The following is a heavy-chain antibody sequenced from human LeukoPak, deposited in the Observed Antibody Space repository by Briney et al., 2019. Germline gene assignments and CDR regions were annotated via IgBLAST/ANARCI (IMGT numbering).Heavy chain of an antibody. V-gene: IGHV1-8*01. CDR3: ARASYQLTFGY. J-gene: IGHJ4*02. Sequence: ASVKVSCKASGYTFTSYDINWVRQATGQGLEWMGWMNPNSGNTGYARKFQGRVTMTRNTSISTAYMELSSLRPEDTAVYYCARASYQLTFGYWGQGTLVTVSS. D-gene: IGHD4/OR15-4a*01. CDR1: GYTFTSYD. CDR2: MNPNSGNT.